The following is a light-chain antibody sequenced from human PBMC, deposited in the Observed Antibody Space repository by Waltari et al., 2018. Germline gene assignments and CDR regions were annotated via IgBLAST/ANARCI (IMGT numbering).Light chain of an antibody. V-gene: IGKV3-15*01. Sequence: ETVMTQFPATLSVSPGETATLSCRASQSVSSNLAWYQQKPGQAPRLLIYVASTRATGIPARFSGSGSGTDFTLTISSLQSEDFAVYYCQQYSKWPPHTFGQGTKLEL. CDR1: QSVSSN. J-gene: IGKJ2*01. CDR3: QQYSKWPPHT. CDR2: VAS.